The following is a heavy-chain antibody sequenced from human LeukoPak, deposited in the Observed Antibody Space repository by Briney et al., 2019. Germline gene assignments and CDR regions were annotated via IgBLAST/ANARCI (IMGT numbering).Heavy chain of an antibody. Sequence: PGGSLRLSCAASGFILNTYTMNWVSQAPGKGLEWISSITGTGLTINYADSVKGRFTISRDSAKNSLFLQMNSLRAEDTAVYYCARGGGGNQLGYWGQGTLAIVSS. CDR2: ITGTGLTI. J-gene: IGHJ4*02. CDR1: GFILNTYT. D-gene: IGHD6-13*01. CDR3: ARGGGGNQLGY. V-gene: IGHV3-48*01.